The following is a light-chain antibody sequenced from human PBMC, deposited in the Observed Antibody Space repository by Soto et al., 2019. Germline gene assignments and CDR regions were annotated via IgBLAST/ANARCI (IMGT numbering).Light chain of an antibody. J-gene: IGKJ4*01. CDR1: QSVSSSY. V-gene: IGKV3-20*01. Sequence: EIVLTQSPGTLSLSPGERATLSCRASQSVSSSYLAWYQQKPGQAPRLLIYGASSRATGIPDRFSGSGSGTGFNLTISRLEPEDFAVYYWQQYGSSPLTFGGGTKVEIK. CDR3: QQYGSSPLT. CDR2: GAS.